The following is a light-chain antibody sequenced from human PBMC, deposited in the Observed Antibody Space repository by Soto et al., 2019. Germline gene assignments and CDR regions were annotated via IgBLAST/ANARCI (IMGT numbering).Light chain of an antibody. J-gene: IGKJ1*01. V-gene: IGKV1-8*01. CDR1: QDISSY. CDR2: AAS. CDR3: QQYYSYPRT. Sequence: AIRMTQSPSSLSASTGDRVTITCRASQDISSYLAWYQQKPGKAPKFLIYAASTLQSGVPSRFSGSGSGTDFTLTISCLQSEDFATYYCQQYYSYPRTLGQGTKVEIK.